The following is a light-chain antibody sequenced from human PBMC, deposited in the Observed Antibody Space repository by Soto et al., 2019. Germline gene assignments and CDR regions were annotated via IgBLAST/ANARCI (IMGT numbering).Light chain of an antibody. CDR3: HQRSNWPPT. CDR2: DAS. Sequence: ENVLTQSPATLSLSPGERATLSCRASQSVDSNLAWYQQKPGQAPRLLIYDASNRATGIPARFSGSGSGTDFTLTISSLQPEDFALYYCHQRSNWPPTFGGGTKVEIK. V-gene: IGKV3-11*01. J-gene: IGKJ4*01. CDR1: QSVDSN.